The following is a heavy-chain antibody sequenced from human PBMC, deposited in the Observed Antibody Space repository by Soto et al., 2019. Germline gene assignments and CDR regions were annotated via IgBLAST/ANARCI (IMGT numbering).Heavy chain of an antibody. V-gene: IGHV3-23*01. J-gene: IGHJ3*02. CDR1: GFTFSSYA. CDR3: AKDRGSGYYVHDAFDI. CDR2: ISGSGGST. D-gene: IGHD3-22*01. Sequence: EVQLLESGGGLVQPGGSLRLSCAASGFTFSSYAMSWVRQAPGKGLEWVSAISGSGGSTYYADSVKGRFTISRDNSKTTLYLQMNSLRAEDTAVYYCAKDRGSGYYVHDAFDIWGQGTMVTVSS.